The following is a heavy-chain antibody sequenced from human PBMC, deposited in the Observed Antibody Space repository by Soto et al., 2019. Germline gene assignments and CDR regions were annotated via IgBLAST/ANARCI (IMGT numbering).Heavy chain of an antibody. CDR3: ARVADSGYDLGAFDI. V-gene: IGHV3-74*01. CDR2: INSDGSST. Sequence: GGSLRLSCAASGFTFSSYWMHWVRQAPGKGLVWVSRINSDGSSTSYADSVKGRFTISRDNAKNTLYLQMNSLRAEDTAVYYCARVADSGYDLGAFDIWGQGTMVTVSS. J-gene: IGHJ3*02. D-gene: IGHD5-12*01. CDR1: GFTFSSYW.